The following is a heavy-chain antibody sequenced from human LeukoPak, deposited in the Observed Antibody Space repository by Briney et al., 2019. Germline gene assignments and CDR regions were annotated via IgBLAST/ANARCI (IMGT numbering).Heavy chain of an antibody. Sequence: PGGSLRLSCAASGFTFSSYSMNWVRQAPGKGLEWVSYISSSGSTIYYADSVKGRFTISRDNAKNSLYLQMNSLRAEDTAVYYCARDRWGDGYNSCYWGQGTLVTVSS. CDR1: GFTFSSYS. J-gene: IGHJ4*02. CDR2: ISSSGSTI. CDR3: ARDRWGDGYNSCY. V-gene: IGHV3-48*04. D-gene: IGHD5-24*01.